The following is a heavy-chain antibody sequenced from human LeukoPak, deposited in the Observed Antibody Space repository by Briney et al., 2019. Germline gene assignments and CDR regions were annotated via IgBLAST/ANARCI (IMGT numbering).Heavy chain of an antibody. CDR2: INSNGSST. CDR3: ARASDIVGATIFDY. V-gene: IGHV3-74*01. J-gene: IGHJ4*02. D-gene: IGHD1-26*01. Sequence: GGSLRLSCAASGFTFSSYWMHWVRHAPGKWLVWVSRINSNGSSTSYADSVKGRFTISRDNSKNTLYLQMNSLRVEDTAVYYCARASDIVGATIFDYWGQGTLVTVSS. CDR1: GFTFSSYW.